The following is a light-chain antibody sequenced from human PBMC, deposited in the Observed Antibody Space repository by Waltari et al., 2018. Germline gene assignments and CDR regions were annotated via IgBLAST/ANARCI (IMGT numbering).Light chain of an antibody. CDR3: QQGNSNPYS. J-gene: IGKJ2*03. CDR1: QGISSY. Sequence: IQMSQSPSSLSASVGDRVTITCRASQGISSYLNWYQQKPGKAPKLLIYYANSLASGVPLRFSGSGSGTEFTLTISSLQPEDFATYYCQQGNSNPYSFGQGTKVEIK. CDR2: YAN. V-gene: IGKV1-13*02.